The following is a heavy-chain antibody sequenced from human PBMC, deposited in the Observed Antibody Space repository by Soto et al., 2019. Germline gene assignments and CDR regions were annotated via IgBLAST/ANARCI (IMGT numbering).Heavy chain of an antibody. CDR1: GYSFTSYG. J-gene: IGHJ4*02. CDR2: ISVYNGNT. CDR3: ARPAAVTGYYFDY. D-gene: IGHD4-17*01. V-gene: IGHV1-18*01. Sequence: QVQLVQSGPEVKKPGASVKVSCKASGYSFTSYGISWVRQAPGQGLEWMGWISVYNGNTKCAQKLQGRVTMTTDTSTSTGYRELRGLRSDDTAVYYCARPAAVTGYYFDYWGQGTLVTVSS.